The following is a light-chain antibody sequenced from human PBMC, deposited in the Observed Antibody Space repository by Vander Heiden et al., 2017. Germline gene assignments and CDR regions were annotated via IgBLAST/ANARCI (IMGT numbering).Light chain of an antibody. J-gene: IGLJ1*01. CDR1: SSDIGGYNY. V-gene: IGLV2-14*01. CDR2: EVS. CDR3: SSYRSISTPYV. Sequence: QSALTQPASVSGSPGQSITISCTGTSSDIGGYNYVSWYQQHPGKAPKRMSYEVSNRPSGVSERFSGSKSGNTDSLTISGLQAEDEADYYCSSYRSISTPYVFGTGTKVTV.